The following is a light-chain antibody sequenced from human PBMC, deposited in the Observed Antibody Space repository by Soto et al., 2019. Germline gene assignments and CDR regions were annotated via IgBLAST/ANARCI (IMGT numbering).Light chain of an antibody. CDR2: KAS. CDR1: QSISSW. CDR3: QQYNSYPYT. V-gene: IGKV1-5*03. J-gene: IGKJ2*01. Sequence: DIQMTQSPSTLSASVGDRVTITCRASQSISSWLAWYQQKPGKAPKLLIYKASSLESGVPSRFSGSGSWTEFTLTISSLQPDDFAGYYCQQYNSYPYTFGQGTKLEIK.